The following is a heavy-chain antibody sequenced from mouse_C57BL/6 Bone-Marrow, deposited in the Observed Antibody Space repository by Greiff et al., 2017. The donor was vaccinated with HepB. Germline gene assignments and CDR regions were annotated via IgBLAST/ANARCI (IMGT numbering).Heavy chain of an antibody. CDR3: ARDRGLLLLRPFAY. Sequence: EVQLVESGGGLVKPGGSLKLSCAASGFTFSSYAMSWVRQTPEKRLEWVATISDGGSYTYYPDNVKGRFTISRDNAKNNLYLQMSHLKSEDTAMYYCARDRGLLLLRPFAYWGQGTLVTVSA. CDR2: ISDGGSYT. D-gene: IGHD1-1*01. CDR1: GFTFSSYA. V-gene: IGHV5-4*01. J-gene: IGHJ3*01.